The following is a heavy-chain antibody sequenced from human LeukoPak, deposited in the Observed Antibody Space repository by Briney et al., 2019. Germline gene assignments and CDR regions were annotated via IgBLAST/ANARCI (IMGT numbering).Heavy chain of an antibody. CDR2: ISSSSSYI. J-gene: IGHJ4*02. D-gene: IGHD4-17*01. Sequence: GGSLRLSCAASGFTFSSYSMNWVRQAPGKGLEWVSSISSSSSYIYYADSVKGRFTITRDNAKNSLYLQMNSLRAEDTAVYYCARDVNYGDYVSFDYWGQGTLVTVSS. CDR3: ARDVNYGDYVSFDY. CDR1: GFTFSSYS. V-gene: IGHV3-21*01.